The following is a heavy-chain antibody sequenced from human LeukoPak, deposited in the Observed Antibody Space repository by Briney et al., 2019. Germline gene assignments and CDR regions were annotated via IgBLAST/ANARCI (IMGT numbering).Heavy chain of an antibody. CDR3: ARETDHVDTAMAY. CDR2: INPNSGGT. D-gene: IGHD5-18*01. J-gene: IGHJ4*02. V-gene: IGHV1-2*02. CDR1: GYTFTGYY. Sequence: ASVKVSCKASGYTFTGYYMHWVRQAPGQGLEWMGWINPNSGGTNYAQKFQGRVTMTRDTSISTAYMELSRLRSEDTAVYYCARETDHVDTAMAYWGQGTLVTVSS.